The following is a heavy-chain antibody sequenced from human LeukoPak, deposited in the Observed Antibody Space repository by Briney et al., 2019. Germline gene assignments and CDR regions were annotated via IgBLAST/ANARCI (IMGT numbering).Heavy chain of an antibody. CDR2: IYYSGST. V-gene: IGHV4-39*07. J-gene: IGHJ4*02. D-gene: IGHD3-22*01. CDR1: GGSISSSSYY. CDR3: ASYDSSTYSLNF. Sequence: SETLSLTCTVSGGSISSSSYYWGWIRQPPGKGLEWIGSIYYSGSTYYNPSLKSRVTISVDTSKIQFSLKLSSVTAADTAVYYCASYDSSTYSLNFWGQGTLVTVSS.